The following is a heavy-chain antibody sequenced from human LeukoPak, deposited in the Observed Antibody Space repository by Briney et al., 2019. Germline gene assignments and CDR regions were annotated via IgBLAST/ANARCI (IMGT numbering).Heavy chain of an antibody. CDR2: ISSSSSYI. J-gene: IGHJ4*02. CDR3: VEVDT. CDR1: GFTFSSYS. V-gene: IGHV3-21*01. Sequence: PGGSLRLSCAASGFTFSSYSMNWVRQAPGKGLEWVSSISSSSSYIYYADSVKGRFTISRDNSRTTLYRQMDSLSAEDTAVYYGVEVDTWGQGTLGTVSS. D-gene: IGHD1-1*01.